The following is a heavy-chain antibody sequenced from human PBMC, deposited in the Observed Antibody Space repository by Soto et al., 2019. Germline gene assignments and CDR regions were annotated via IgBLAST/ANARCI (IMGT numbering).Heavy chain of an antibody. CDR2: IYHSGST. J-gene: IGHJ5*02. V-gene: IGHV4-30-2*01. D-gene: IGHD2-21*01. CDR1: GGYISSGGYS. CDR3: AKNAFCVRSSCSSIYGFGP. Sequence: SETLSLTCAVSGGYISSGGYSWSWIRQPPGKGLEWIGYIYHSGSTYYNPSLKSRVSMSVDKSSNQASLNVISVTAADSAVYYCAKNAFCVRSSCSSIYGFGPWSQGFLVTVSS.